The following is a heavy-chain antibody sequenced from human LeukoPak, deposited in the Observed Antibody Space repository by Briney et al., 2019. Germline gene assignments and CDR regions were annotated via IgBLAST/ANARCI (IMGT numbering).Heavy chain of an antibody. CDR1: GGSISSYY. Sequence: SETLSLTCTVSGGSISSYYWSWIRQPPGKGLEWIGYIYYSGSTNYNPSLKSRVTISVDTSKNQFSLKLSSVTAADTAVYYCARGNDYVWGVGLFDYWGQGTLVTVSS. V-gene: IGHV4-59*01. CDR3: ARGNDYVWGVGLFDY. CDR2: IYYSGST. J-gene: IGHJ4*02. D-gene: IGHD3-16*01.